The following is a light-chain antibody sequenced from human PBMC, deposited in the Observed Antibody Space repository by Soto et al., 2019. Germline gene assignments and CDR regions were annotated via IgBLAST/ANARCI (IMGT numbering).Light chain of an antibody. J-gene: IGKJ2*01. CDR2: ATS. Sequence: ETVLTQSPGTLSLSPGEGATLSCRASQSVDSRYLAWYQQRPGQAPRLLISATSTRASGIPDRFSGSGSGTDFNRTISRLEPEDFAVYYCQQYATAPYTFGRGTTLEF. CDR1: QSVDSRY. CDR3: QQYATAPYT. V-gene: IGKV3-20*01.